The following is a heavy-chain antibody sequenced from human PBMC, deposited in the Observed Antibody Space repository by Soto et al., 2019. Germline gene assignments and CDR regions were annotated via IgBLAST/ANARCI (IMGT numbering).Heavy chain of an antibody. CDR1: GYKFIGYW. CDR2: IDPSDSYT. CDR3: VRHGNGTPSYFHF. D-gene: IGHD1-1*01. V-gene: IGHV5-10-1*03. Sequence: EVQLVQSGAEVKKPGESLTISCKGSGYKFIGYWISWVRQMPGKGLEWVGRIDPSDSYTSYSPSFQGHVPISVDNSISTAYLQWRSLQASDTAKYYCVRHGNGTPSYFHFWGRGTLVPVSS. J-gene: IGHJ4*02.